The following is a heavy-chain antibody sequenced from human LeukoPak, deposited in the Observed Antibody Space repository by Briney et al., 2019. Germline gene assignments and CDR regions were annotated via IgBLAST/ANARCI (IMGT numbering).Heavy chain of an antibody. CDR2: ISSNGGTT. CDR1: GFTFSTYA. D-gene: IGHD2-2*01. Sequence: QAGGSLRLSCAASGFTFSTYALHWVRQAPGKGLESVSAISSNGGTTNYADSVKGRFTISRDNSKNTLYLQMGSLRAEDMALYYCARELCSGTSCYVDYWGQGTLVTVPS. CDR3: ARELCSGTSCYVDY. V-gene: IGHV3-64*02. J-gene: IGHJ4*02.